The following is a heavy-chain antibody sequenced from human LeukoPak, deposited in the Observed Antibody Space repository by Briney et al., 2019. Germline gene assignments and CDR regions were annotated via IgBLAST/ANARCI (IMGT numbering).Heavy chain of an antibody. D-gene: IGHD4-23*01. CDR1: GFTVSSNY. J-gene: IGHJ5*02. Sequence: GGSLRLSCAASGFTVSSNYMSWVRQAPGKGLEWVPVIYSGGSTYYADSVKGRFTISRDNSKNTLYLQMNSLRAEDTAVYYCARERDYGGHPFDPWGQGTLVTVSS. V-gene: IGHV3-53*01. CDR3: ARERDYGGHPFDP. CDR2: IYSGGST.